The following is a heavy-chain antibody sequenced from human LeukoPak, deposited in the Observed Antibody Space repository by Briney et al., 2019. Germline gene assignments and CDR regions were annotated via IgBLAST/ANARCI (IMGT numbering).Heavy chain of an antibody. CDR1: GGSISSYY. CDR3: ARDSGTTGEVKFDP. V-gene: IGHV4-4*07. Sequence: PSETLSLTCTVSGGSISSYYWSWIRQPAGTALEWIGRIYTSGTITYNPSLKSRVTMSVDTSKNQFSLKLSSVTAADTALYYCARDSGTTGEVKFDPWGQGTLVTVSS. CDR2: IYTSGTI. D-gene: IGHD3-10*01. J-gene: IGHJ5*02.